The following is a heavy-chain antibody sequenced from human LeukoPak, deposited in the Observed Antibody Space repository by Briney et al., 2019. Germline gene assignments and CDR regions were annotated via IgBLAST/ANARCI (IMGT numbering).Heavy chain of an antibody. V-gene: IGHV3-23*01. Sequence: ETLSLTCAVYGGSFSGYYWSWVRQAPGKGLEWVSAITDSGGATYYADSVKGRFTISRDNSKNTLYLQMNSLRGDDTGICYCAKAYTRSWYAAFDIWGQGTMVTISS. CDR1: GGSFSGYY. J-gene: IGHJ3*02. CDR3: AKAYTRSWYAAFDI. D-gene: IGHD6-13*01. CDR2: ITDSGGAT.